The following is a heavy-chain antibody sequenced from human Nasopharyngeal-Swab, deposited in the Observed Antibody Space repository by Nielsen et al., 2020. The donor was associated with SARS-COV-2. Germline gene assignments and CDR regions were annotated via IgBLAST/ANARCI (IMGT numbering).Heavy chain of an antibody. D-gene: IGHD3-16*02. V-gene: IGHV4-34*01. CDR3: ARVGYQLPGGVIVKGPFDY. CDR2: INHSGST. Sequence: WIRQPPGKGLEWIGEINHSGSTNYNPSLKSRVTISVDTSKNQFSLKLSSVTAADTAVYYCARVGYQLPGGVIVKGPFDYWGQGTLVTVSS. J-gene: IGHJ4*02.